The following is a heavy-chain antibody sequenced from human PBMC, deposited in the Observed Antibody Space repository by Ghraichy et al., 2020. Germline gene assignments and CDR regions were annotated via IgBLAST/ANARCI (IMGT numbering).Heavy chain of an antibody. CDR3: ARETFYDLDY. V-gene: IGHV3-72*01. J-gene: IGHJ4*02. CDR2: SRNKVDSFTT. Sequence: LSLTCAASGFTFSDYHMDWVRQAPGKGLEWVGRSRNKVDSFTTEYAASVGGRFTISRDNSQSSLYLQMNSLITEDTAVYYWARETFYDLDYWGQGTLVTVSS. CDR1: GFTFSDYH. D-gene: IGHD3-3*01.